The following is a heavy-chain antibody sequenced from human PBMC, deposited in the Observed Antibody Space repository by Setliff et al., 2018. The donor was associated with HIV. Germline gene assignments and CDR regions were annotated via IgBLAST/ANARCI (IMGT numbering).Heavy chain of an antibody. J-gene: IGHJ6*03. Sequence: SVKVSCKASGYTFTTYDINWVRQATGQGLEWMGWMNPNSGNTGYTQEFQGRVTMTRNTSISTAYMELSSLRSEGTAVYYCARGIKLVGGVIVGSMDVWGKGTTVTVSS. CDR3: ARGIKLVGGVIVGSMDV. V-gene: IGHV1-8*02. CDR1: GYTFTTYD. CDR2: MNPNSGNT. D-gene: IGHD3-16*02.